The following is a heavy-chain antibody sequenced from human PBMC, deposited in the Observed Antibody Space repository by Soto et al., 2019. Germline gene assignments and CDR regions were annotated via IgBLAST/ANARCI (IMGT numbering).Heavy chain of an antibody. Sequence: GESLRISCKGSGYSFTSYWISWVRQMPGKGLEWMGRIDPSDSYTNYSPSFQGHVTISADKSISTAYLQWSSLKASDTAMYYCARVAFHCSGGSCYSDTQGNFDYWGQGTLVTVSS. CDR1: GYSFTSYW. J-gene: IGHJ4*02. CDR3: ARVAFHCSGGSCYSDTQGNFDY. D-gene: IGHD2-15*01. V-gene: IGHV5-10-1*01. CDR2: IDPSDSYT.